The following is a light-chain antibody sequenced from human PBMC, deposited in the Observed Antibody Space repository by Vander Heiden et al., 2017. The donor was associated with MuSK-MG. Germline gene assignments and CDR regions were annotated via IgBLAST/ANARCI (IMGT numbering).Light chain of an antibody. Sequence: VEMTQDSHRLTDEPGMAASISCRSKQRLVYSEGNTRLYWFQQKQRKSPRRLICKVSNRYSGVPDRFSGSVSDTDFTLKISRVEAVDVGVYYCMQGIHWPPWTFGQGTKVEIK. J-gene: IGKJ1*01. CDR1: QRLVYSEGNTR. CDR2: KVS. V-gene: IGKV2-30*01. CDR3: MQGIHWPPWT.